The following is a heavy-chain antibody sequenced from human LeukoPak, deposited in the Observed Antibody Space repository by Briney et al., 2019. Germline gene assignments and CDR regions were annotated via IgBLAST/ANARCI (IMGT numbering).Heavy chain of an antibody. CDR2: INPNSGGT. Sequence: ASVTVSCKASGYTFTGYYMHWVRQAPGQGLEWMGWINPNSGGTNYAQKFQGRVTMTRDTSISTAYMELSRLRSDDTAVYYCARALNYAPMITFGGVPGDAFDIWGQGTMVTVSS. J-gene: IGHJ3*02. CDR1: GYTFTGYY. D-gene: IGHD3-16*01. CDR3: ARALNYAPMITFGGVPGDAFDI. V-gene: IGHV1-2*02.